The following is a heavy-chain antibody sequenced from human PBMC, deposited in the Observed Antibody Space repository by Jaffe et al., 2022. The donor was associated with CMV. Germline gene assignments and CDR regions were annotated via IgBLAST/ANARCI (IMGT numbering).Heavy chain of an antibody. J-gene: IGHJ6*03. Sequence: QVQLQESGPGLVKPSETLSLTCTVSGGSISSYYWSWIRQPPGKGLEWIGYIYYSGSTNYNPSLKSRVTISVDTSKNQFSLKLSSVTAADTAVYYCARHQYQLLTYYYYYYMDVWGKGTTVTVSS. CDR2: IYYSGST. CDR1: GGSISSYY. CDR3: ARHQYQLLTYYYYYYMDV. D-gene: IGHD2-2*01. V-gene: IGHV4-59*08.